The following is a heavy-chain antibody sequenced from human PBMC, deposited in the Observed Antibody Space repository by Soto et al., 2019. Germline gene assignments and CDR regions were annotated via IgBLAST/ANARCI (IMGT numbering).Heavy chain of an antibody. CDR2: ISGSGGST. CDR1: GFTFSSYA. J-gene: IGHJ6*02. CDR3: AKDMGGSGSPDYYYYGMDV. D-gene: IGHD3-10*01. V-gene: IGHV3-23*01. Sequence: HPGGSLRLSCAASGFTFSSYAMSWVRQAPGKGLEWVSAISGSGGSTYYADSVKGRFTISRGNAKKSLYLQMNSLRAEDTALYYCAKDMGGSGSPDYYYYGMDVWGQGTTVTVSS.